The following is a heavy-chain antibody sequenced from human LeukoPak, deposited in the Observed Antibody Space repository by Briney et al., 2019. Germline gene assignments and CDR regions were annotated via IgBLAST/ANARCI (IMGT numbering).Heavy chain of an antibody. CDR2: IWYDGSNK. CDR3: ARGYCSGASCSGRVGFDY. V-gene: IGHV3-33*01. CDR1: GFTFSSYD. J-gene: IGHJ4*02. D-gene: IGHD2-15*01. Sequence: GGSLRLSCAASGFTFSSYDMHWVRQAPGKGLEWVAVIWYDGSNKYYADSVKGRFTISRDNSKNTLYLQMNSLRAEDTAVYYCARGYCSGASCSGRVGFDYWGQGTLVTVSS.